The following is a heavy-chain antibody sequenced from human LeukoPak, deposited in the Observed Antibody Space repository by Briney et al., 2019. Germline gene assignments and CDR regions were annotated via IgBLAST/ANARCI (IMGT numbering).Heavy chain of an antibody. CDR3: ARMAVAAAGSFDY. Sequence: SVKVSCKASGGTFSSYAISWVRQAPGQGLEWMGRIIPILGIANYAQKFQGRVTITADKSTGTAYMELSSLRSEDTAVYYCARMAVAAAGSFDYWGQGTLVTVSS. D-gene: IGHD6-13*01. V-gene: IGHV1-69*04. CDR2: IIPILGIA. J-gene: IGHJ4*02. CDR1: GGTFSSYA.